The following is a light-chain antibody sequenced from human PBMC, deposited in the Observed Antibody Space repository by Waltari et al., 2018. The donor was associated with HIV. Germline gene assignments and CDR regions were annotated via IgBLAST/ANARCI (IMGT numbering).Light chain of an antibody. CDR2: EGI. V-gene: IGLV2-23*01. Sequence: QSALTQPASVSGSPGQSITISCTGTISDIGNYNLVSWYQQHPGKAPKLIIYEGIKRPSGVSNRISGSKSANTASLTISGLQAEDEADYFCSSYGGSSNWLFGGGTKLTVL. J-gene: IGLJ2*01. CDR3: SSYGGSSNWL. CDR1: ISDIGNYNL.